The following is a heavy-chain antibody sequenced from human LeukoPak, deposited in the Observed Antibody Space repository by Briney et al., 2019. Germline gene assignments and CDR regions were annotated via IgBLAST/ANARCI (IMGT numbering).Heavy chain of an antibody. CDR1: GYTFTGYY. CDR2: INPNSGGT. J-gene: IGHJ4*02. D-gene: IGHD6-13*01. CDR3: AGYTNNWYLGGY. Sequence: ASVKVSCKASGYTFTGYYIHWVRQAPGQGLEWMGWINPNSGGTNYAQKFQGRVTMTRDTSINTAYMELNRLRSDDTALYYCAGYTNNWYLGGYWGQGALVTVSS. V-gene: IGHV1-2*02.